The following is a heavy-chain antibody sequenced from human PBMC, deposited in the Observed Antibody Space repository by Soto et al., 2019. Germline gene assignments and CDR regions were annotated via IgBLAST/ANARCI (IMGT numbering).Heavy chain of an antibody. Sequence: SETLSLPCTVAGGSIRGYYWSWIKQPPGKGLEWIGYIYYSGGTNYNPSLKSRVTISVDTSKNQFSLKLSSVTAADTAVYYCAGTWETYCSSTSCYGVLGWFDPWGQGTLVTVSS. CDR2: IYYSGGT. J-gene: IGHJ5*02. D-gene: IGHD2-2*01. CDR1: GGSIRGYY. V-gene: IGHV4-59*08. CDR3: AGTWETYCSSTSCYGVLGWFDP.